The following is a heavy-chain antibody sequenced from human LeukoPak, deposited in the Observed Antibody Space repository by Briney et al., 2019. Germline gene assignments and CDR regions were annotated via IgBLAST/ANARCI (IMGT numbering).Heavy chain of an antibody. D-gene: IGHD3-3*01. J-gene: IGHJ4*02. CDR3: ARGFWEYNFDY. Sequence: SETLSLTRAVYGGSFSGYYWSWIRQPPGKGLEWIGEINHSGSTNYNPSLKSRVTISVDTSKNQFSLKPSSVTGADTAVYYCARGFWEYNFDYWGQGTLVTVSS. CDR2: INHSGST. V-gene: IGHV4-34*01. CDR1: GGSFSGYY.